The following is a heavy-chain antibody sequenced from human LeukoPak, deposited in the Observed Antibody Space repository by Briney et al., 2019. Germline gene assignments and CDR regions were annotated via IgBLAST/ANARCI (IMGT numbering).Heavy chain of an antibody. CDR1: GGSFSGYY. V-gene: IGHV4-34*01. D-gene: IGHD3-10*01. CDR3: ARRGRGRALWFGEKNWFDP. J-gene: IGHJ5*02. Sequence: SETLSLTCAVYGGSFSGYYWSWIRQPPGKGLEWIGEINHSGSTNYNPSLKSRVTISVDTSKNQFSLKLSSVTAADTAVYYCARRGRGRALWFGEKNWFDPWGQGTLVTVSS. CDR2: INHSGST.